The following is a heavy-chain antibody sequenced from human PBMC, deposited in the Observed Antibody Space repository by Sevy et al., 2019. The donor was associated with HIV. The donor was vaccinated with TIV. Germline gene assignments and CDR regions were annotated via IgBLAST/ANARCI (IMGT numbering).Heavy chain of an antibody. J-gene: IGHJ6*02. CDR2: INADNGNT. CDR3: ARGPSWFGTYGLDV. Sequence: ASVKVSCKASGYTFTGYAIHWVRQAPGQGLEWMGWINADNGNTKYSQKFQDRVNLTRDKSANTASMELSSLTSEDTATYYCARGPSWFGTYGLDVWGLGTTVTVSS. CDR1: GYTFTGYA. V-gene: IGHV1-3*01. D-gene: IGHD3-10*01.